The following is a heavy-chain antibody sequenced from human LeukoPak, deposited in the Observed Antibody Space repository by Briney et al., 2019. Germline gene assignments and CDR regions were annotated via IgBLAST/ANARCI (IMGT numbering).Heavy chain of an antibody. V-gene: IGHV3-23*01. Sequence: PGGSLRLSCAASGFIFSNYAMTWVRQAPGKGLEWVSILGGLSESVYYPASVKGRFTVSRDNSKDTLYLEINSLRGEDTATYYCARRWLGDPYGMDVWGQGTTVTVSS. D-gene: IGHD3-10*01. CDR1: GFIFSNYA. J-gene: IGHJ6*02. CDR2: LGGLSESV. CDR3: ARRWLGDPYGMDV.